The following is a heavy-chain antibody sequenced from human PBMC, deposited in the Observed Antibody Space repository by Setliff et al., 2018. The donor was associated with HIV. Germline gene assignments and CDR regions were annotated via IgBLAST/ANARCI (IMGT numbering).Heavy chain of an antibody. Sequence: PSETLSLTCTVSGGSISNNFWSWIRQPPGKGLEWIGYIYYSVSTNYNPSLKSRVTISVDTSRNQFSLKLSSVTAADTAVYYCARQRGYDVLTYYFDYWGQGTLVTVSS. V-gene: IGHV4-59*08. D-gene: IGHD3-9*01. CDR1: GGSISNNF. J-gene: IGHJ4*02. CDR2: IYYSVST. CDR3: ARQRGYDVLTYYFDY.